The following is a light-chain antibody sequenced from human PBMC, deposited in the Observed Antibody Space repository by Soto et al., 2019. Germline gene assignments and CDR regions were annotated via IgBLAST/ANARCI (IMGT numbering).Light chain of an antibody. CDR3: SSYVDSSVI. CDR1: SSDITNYDY. V-gene: IGLV2-14*01. J-gene: IGLJ2*01. Sequence: QSALTQPASVSGSPGQSITISCTGSSSDITNYDYVSWYQQNPGKAPKLILYEVSNRPSGVSNRFSGSKSDNAASLSISGLQSEDEALYYFSSYVDSSVIFCGVTKLTVL. CDR2: EVS.